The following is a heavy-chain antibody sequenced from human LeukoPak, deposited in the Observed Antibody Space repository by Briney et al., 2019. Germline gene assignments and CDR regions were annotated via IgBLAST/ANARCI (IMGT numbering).Heavy chain of an antibody. D-gene: IGHD2-15*01. CDR1: GYTFTGYY. V-gene: IGHV1-2*02. CDR3: ARERTLTSCYDY. CDR2: INPNSGGT. Sequence: ASVKLSCKASGYTFTGYYMHWVRQAPGQGLEWMGWINPNSGGTNYAQKFQGRVTMTRDTSISTAYMELSRLRSDDTAVYYCARERTLTSCYDYWGQGTLVTVSS. J-gene: IGHJ4*02.